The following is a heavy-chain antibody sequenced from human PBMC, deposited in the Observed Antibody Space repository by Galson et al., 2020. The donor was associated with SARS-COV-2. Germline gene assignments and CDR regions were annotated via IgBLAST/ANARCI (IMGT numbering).Heavy chain of an antibody. V-gene: IGHV1-24*01. Sequence: ASVKVSCNVSGYSLTEISIHWVRHAPGKGLEWMGGFDPEDDETIYAQKFQGRVTMTEDTSTNTAYMELSSLRSEDTAVYYCTRIRGFSYGYVDNWGQGTLVTVSS. D-gene: IGHD5-18*01. CDR1: GYSLTEIS. CDR2: FDPEDDET. CDR3: TRIRGFSYGYVDN. J-gene: IGHJ4*02.